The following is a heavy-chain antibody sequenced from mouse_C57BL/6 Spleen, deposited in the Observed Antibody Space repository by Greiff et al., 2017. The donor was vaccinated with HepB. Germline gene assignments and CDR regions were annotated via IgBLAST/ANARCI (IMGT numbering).Heavy chain of an antibody. V-gene: IGHV1-18*01. D-gene: IGHD1-1*01. CDR1: GYTFTDYN. CDR3: ARSNGIYYYGSSYGFAY. CDR2: SNPNNGGT. J-gene: IGHJ3*01. Sequence: EVQLQESGPELVKPGASVKIPCKASGYTFTDYNMDWVKQSHGKSLEWIGDSNPNNGGTIYNQKFKGKATLTVDKSSSTAYIELRSLTSEDTAVYYWARSNGIYYYGSSYGFAYWGQGTLVTVSA.